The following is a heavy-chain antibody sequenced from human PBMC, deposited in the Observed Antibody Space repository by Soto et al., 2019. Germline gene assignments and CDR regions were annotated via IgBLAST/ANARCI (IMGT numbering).Heavy chain of an antibody. CDR2: ISYDGSNK. CDR1: GFTFSSYG. D-gene: IGHD6-19*01. CDR3: AKDPWTLAVAAHSYAFDI. J-gene: IGHJ3*02. V-gene: IGHV3-30*18. Sequence: GGSLRLSCAASGFTFSSYGMHWVRQAPGKGLEWVAVISYDGSNKYYADSVKGRFTISRDNSKNTLYLQMNSLRAEDTAVYYCAKDPWTLAVAAHSYAFDIWGQGTMVTVSS.